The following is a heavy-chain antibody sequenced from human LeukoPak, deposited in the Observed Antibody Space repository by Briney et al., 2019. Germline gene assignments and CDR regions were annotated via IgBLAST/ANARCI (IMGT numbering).Heavy chain of an antibody. V-gene: IGHV4-34*01. CDR3: ARDGNVLLDYYGMDV. J-gene: IGHJ6*02. CDR2: INHSGST. CDR1: GGSFSGYY. Sequence: PSETLSLTCAVYGGSFSGYYWSWIRQPPGKGLEWIGEINHSGSTNYNPSLKSRVTISVDTSKNQFSLKLSSVTAADTAVYYCARDGNVLLDYYGMDVWGQGTTVTVSS. D-gene: IGHD1-1*01.